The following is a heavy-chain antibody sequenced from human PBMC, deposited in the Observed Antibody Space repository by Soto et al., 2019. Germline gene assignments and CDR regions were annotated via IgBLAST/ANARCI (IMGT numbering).Heavy chain of an antibody. V-gene: IGHV1-2*04. CDR2: INPNSGGT. D-gene: IGHD3-22*01. J-gene: IGHJ4*02. CDR1: GYTFTGYY. CDR3: ARSPSGIVVVTSYFDY. Sequence: WASVKVSCKASGYTFTGYYMHWVRQAPGQGLEWMGWINPNSGGTNYAQKFQGWVTMTRDTSISTAYMELSRLRSDDTAVYYCARSPSGIVVVTSYFDYWGQGTLVTVSS.